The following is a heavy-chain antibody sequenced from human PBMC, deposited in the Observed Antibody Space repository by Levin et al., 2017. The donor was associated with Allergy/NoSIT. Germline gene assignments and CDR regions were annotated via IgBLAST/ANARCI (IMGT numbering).Heavy chain of an antibody. CDR3: ARHSADYSSGWPYYFDY. CDR1: GYSFTSYW. D-gene: IGHD6-19*01. J-gene: IGHJ4*02. CDR2: IDPSDSYT. V-gene: IGHV5-10-1*01. Sequence: KSGESLKISCKGSGYSFTSYWISWVRQMPGKGLEWMGRIDPSDSYTNYSPSFQGHVTISADKSISTAYLQWSSLKASDTAMYYCARHSADYSSGWPYYFDYWGQGTLVTVSS.